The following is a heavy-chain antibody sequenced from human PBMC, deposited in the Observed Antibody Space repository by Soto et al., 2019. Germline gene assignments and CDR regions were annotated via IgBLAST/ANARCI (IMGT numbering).Heavy chain of an antibody. CDR3: ARLSIAANYYYYYYMDV. V-gene: IGHV3-66*04. Sequence: EVQLVESGGGLVQPGGSLRLSCAASGFTVSSTYMSWVRQAPGKGLEWVSVIYSGGSTYYADSVKGRFTISRDNSKNTLYLQMNSLRAEDTAVYYCARLSIAANYYYYYYMDVWGKGTTVTVSS. J-gene: IGHJ6*03. CDR2: IYSGGST. D-gene: IGHD6-6*01. CDR1: GFTVSSTY.